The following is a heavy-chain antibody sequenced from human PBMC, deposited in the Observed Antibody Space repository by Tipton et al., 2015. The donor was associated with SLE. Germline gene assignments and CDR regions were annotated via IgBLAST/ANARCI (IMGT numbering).Heavy chain of an antibody. CDR3: ARETSCLFDY. CDR1: GGSISSYY. J-gene: IGHJ4*02. Sequence: LRLSCTVSGGSISSYYWSWFRQPPGKGLEWIVYIYTSGSTIYNPSLKSRATMSVDTSKNQFSLMLSAVTAADTAVDYCARETSCLFDYWGQGTLVPVSS. D-gene: IGHD1-26*01. V-gene: IGHV4-4*08. CDR2: IYTSGST.